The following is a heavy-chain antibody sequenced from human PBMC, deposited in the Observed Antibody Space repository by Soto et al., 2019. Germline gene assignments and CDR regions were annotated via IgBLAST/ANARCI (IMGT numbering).Heavy chain of an antibody. Sequence: GGSLRLSCAASGFTFSGYAMSWVRQAPGKGLEWVSAVRTSGGSTFYADSVEGRFTISRDDSKNTLYLQMDSLRVEDTAIYHCAKNRGSGIPFYYDMAVWGQGTTVTVSS. CDR1: GFTFSGYA. CDR2: VRTSGGST. V-gene: IGHV3-23*01. D-gene: IGHD3-10*01. J-gene: IGHJ6*02. CDR3: AKNRGSGIPFYYDMAV.